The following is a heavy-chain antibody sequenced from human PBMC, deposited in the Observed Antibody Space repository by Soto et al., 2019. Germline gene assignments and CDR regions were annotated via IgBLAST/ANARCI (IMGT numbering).Heavy chain of an antibody. V-gene: IGHV3-23*01. J-gene: IGHJ4*02. CDR1: GFTFVNYA. Sequence: EVQLLESGGGLVQPGGSLRLSCAASGFTFVNYAMNWVRQAPGKGLEWVATLSGSGTSTYYADSVKGRFTISRDNSRNTLYLPMNSLRAADTAVYYCAKGTSTGGWFNPFDYWGQGNLVTVSS. CDR2: LSGSGTST. D-gene: IGHD6-19*01. CDR3: AKGTSTGGWFNPFDY.